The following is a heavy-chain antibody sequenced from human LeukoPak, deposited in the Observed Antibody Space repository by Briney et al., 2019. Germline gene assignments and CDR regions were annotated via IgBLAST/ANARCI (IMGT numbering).Heavy chain of an antibody. V-gene: IGHV3-30*04. CDR2: ISYDGSNK. Sequence: GRSLRLSCAASGFTFSSYAMHWVRPAPGKGLEWVAVISYDGSNKYYADSVKGRFTISRDNSKNTLYLQMNSLRAEDTAVYYCARDLRGCSSTSCYWYYYYYYGMDVWGQGTTVTVSS. D-gene: IGHD2-2*01. CDR3: ARDLRGCSSTSCYWYYYYYYGMDV. J-gene: IGHJ6*02. CDR1: GFTFSSYA.